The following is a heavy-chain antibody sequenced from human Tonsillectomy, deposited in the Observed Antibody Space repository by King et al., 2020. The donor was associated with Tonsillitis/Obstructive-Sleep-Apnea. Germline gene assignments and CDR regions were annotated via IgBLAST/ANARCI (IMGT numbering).Heavy chain of an antibody. J-gene: IGHJ6*03. D-gene: IGHD1-14*01. V-gene: IGHV6-1*01. Sequence: VQLQQSGPGLVKPSQTLSLTCAISGDSVSSNSATWTWIRQSPSRGLEWLGRTYYRSKWDNDYAVFVRGRITINADTSRNQFSLQLNSVTPNDTAVYYCAREMDGNTSYFNYMDVWGKGTTVTVSS. CDR3: AREMDGNTSYFNYMDV. CDR2: TYYRSKWDN. CDR1: GDSVSSNSAT.